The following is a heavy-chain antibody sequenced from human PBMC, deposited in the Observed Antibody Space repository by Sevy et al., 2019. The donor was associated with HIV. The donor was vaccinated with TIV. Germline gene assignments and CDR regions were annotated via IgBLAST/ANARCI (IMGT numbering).Heavy chain of an antibody. D-gene: IGHD3-3*01. J-gene: IGHJ4*02. Sequence: GSLRLSCAASGFTFSDNYMDWVRQAPGKGLGWVGRTRNKANSYTTEYAASVKGRFTISRDDSKNSLYLQMNSLKTEDTAVYYCAREGYDSSRGYFDYWGQGTLVTVSS. CDR2: TRNKANSYTT. CDR1: GFTFSDNY. CDR3: AREGYDSSRGYFDY. V-gene: IGHV3-72*01.